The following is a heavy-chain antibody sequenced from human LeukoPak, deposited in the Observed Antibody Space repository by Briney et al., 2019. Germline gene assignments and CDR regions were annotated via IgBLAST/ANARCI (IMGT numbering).Heavy chain of an antibody. CDR3: ATLGNAYLRYFDWLFGY. D-gene: IGHD3-9*01. CDR2: INPNSGGT. Sequence: GASVKVSCKASGYTFTGYCMHWVRQAPGQGLEWMGWINPNSGGTNYAQKFQGRVTMTRDTSISTAYTELSRLRSDDTAVYYCATLGNAYLRYFDWLFGYWGQGTLVTVSS. CDR1: GYTFTGYC. V-gene: IGHV1-2*02. J-gene: IGHJ4*02.